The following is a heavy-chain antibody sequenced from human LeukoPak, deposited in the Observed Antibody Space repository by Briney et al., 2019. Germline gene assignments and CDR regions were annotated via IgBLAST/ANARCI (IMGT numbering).Heavy chain of an antibody. Sequence: GGSLRLSCAASGFTFSSCGMHWVRQAPGKGLEWVAVISYDGSNKYYADSVKGRFTISRDNSKNTLYLQMNSLRAEDTAVYYCAKDPNYYDSSGYFQHWGQGTLVAVSS. CDR1: GFTFSSCG. CDR3: AKDPNYYDSSGYFQH. V-gene: IGHV3-30*18. CDR2: ISYDGSNK. D-gene: IGHD3-22*01. J-gene: IGHJ1*01.